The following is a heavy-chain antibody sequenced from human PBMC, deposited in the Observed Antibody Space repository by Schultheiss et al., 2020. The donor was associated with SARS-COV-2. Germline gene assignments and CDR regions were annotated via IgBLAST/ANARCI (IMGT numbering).Heavy chain of an antibody. Sequence: ASVKVSCKASGYTFTSYGISWVRQAPGQGLEWMGWISAYNGNTNYAQKLQGRVTMTTDTSTSTAYMELRSLRSDDTAVYYCATDLRVYSSSSRYYYYGMDVWGQGTTVTVAS. V-gene: IGHV1-18*01. J-gene: IGHJ6*02. D-gene: IGHD6-6*01. CDR2: ISAYNGNT. CDR1: GYTFTSYG. CDR3: ATDLRVYSSSSRYYYYGMDV.